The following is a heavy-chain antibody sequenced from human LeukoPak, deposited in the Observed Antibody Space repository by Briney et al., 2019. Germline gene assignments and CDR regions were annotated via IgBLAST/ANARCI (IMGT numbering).Heavy chain of an antibody. D-gene: IGHD6-13*01. CDR1: GGTFSSYA. Sequence: ASVKVSCKASGGTFSSYAINWVRQATGQGLEWMGWMNPNSGNTGYAQKFQGRVTITRNTSISTAYMELSSLRSEDTAVYYCARGIRYSSSWDDRVNDYWGQGTLVTVSS. V-gene: IGHV1-8*03. J-gene: IGHJ4*02. CDR2: MNPNSGNT. CDR3: ARGIRYSSSWDDRVNDY.